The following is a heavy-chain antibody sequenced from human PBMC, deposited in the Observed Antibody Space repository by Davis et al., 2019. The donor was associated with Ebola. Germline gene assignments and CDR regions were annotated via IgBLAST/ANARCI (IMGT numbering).Heavy chain of an antibody. Sequence: GESLKTSCAVPGIIFSDYGMHWVRQAPGKGLEWVAVIAYDGTNQHYVDSAKGRFTISRDNSKNTLYLQLNSLGAEDTAMYFCARAPLVTRTRYFDNWGQGTLVTVSS. V-gene: IGHV3-30*03. CDR3: ARAPLVTRTRYFDN. CDR2: IAYDGTNQ. D-gene: IGHD2-21*02. J-gene: IGHJ4*02. CDR1: GIIFSDYG.